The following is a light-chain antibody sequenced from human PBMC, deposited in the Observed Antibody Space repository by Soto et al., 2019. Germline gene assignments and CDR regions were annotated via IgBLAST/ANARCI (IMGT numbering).Light chain of an antibody. Sequence: QSVLTQPPSASGTPGQRVTISCSGSSYNNGSNYVNWYQHLPGTAPTLLIYSDDQRPSGVPDRFSGSKSGTSASLAISGLQSEDEGDYFCAAWNDNPNGPGYVFGTGTKVTVL. J-gene: IGLJ1*01. V-gene: IGLV1-44*01. CDR2: SDD. CDR3: AAWNDNPNGPGYV. CDR1: SYNNGSNY.